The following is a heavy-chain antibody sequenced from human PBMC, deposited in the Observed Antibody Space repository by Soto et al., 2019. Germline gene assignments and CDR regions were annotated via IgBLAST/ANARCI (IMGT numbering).Heavy chain of an antibody. CDR1: GFTFSSYG. Sequence: QVQLVESGGGVVQPGRSLRLSCAASGFTFSSYGMHWVRQAPGKGLEWVAVISYDGSNKYYADSVKGRFTISRDNFKNTLYLQRNSLRAEDTAVYYCAKCRGVGDFELLLSGGEAVGVDDWGRGTLVTVS. D-gene: IGHD3-9*01. V-gene: IGHV3-30*18. J-gene: IGHJ4*02. CDR3: AKCRGVGDFELLLSGGEAVGVDD. CDR2: ISYDGSNK.